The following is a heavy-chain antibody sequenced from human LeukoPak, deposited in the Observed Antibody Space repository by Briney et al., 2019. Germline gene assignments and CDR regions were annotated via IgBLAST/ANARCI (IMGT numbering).Heavy chain of an antibody. D-gene: IGHD1-14*01. CDR3: ARPQTGAAFDI. J-gene: IGHJ3*02. CDR1: GGSFSGYS. Sequence: SETLSLTCAVYGGSFSGYSWSWIRQPPGKGLEWIGEINHSGSTNQNPSLKSRVTISVDTSKNRFSLKLSSVAAADTAVYYCARPQTGAAFDIWGQGTMVIVSS. CDR2: INHSGST. V-gene: IGHV4-34*01.